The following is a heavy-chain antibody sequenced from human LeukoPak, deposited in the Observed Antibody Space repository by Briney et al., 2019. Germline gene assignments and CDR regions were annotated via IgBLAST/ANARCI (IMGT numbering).Heavy chain of an antibody. J-gene: IGHJ2*01. CDR3: ARRGGRGWFSSWYFDL. D-gene: IGHD6-19*01. V-gene: IGHV4-59*08. CDR2: INYSGRT. Sequence: SETLSLTCTVSGGSISTYYWSWVRQSPGKGLEWIGYINYSGRTNSSPSLKSRVAISVDTSKNQFSLKLSSVTAADTAVYYCARRGGRGWFSSWYFDLWGRGTLVTVSS. CDR1: GGSISTYY.